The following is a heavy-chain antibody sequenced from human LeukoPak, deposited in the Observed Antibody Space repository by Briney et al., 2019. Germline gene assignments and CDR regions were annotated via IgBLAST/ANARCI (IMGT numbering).Heavy chain of an antibody. Sequence: PSEALSLTCTVSGGSISSGGYYWSWIRQPPGKGLEWIGYIYHSGSTYYNPSLKSRVTISVDRSKNQFSLKLSSVTAADTAVYYCARDIDPSSGWDNWFDPWGQGTLVTVSS. V-gene: IGHV4-30-2*01. J-gene: IGHJ5*02. CDR2: IYHSGST. CDR1: GGSISSGGYY. CDR3: ARDIDPSSGWDNWFDP. D-gene: IGHD6-19*01.